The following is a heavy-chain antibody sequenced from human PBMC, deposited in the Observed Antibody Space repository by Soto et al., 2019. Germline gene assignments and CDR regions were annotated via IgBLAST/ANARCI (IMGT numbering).Heavy chain of an antibody. Sequence: QMQLQESGPGLVKPSETLSLTCTVSGVSIRASSYYWGWIRQPPGKGLEWIGTIYYNGETFYHPSLKSRITMSIHTSKNQFSLNMTSVTAADTAVYYCARHGSYWGQGPLVTVSS. CDR3: ARHGSY. V-gene: IGHV4-39*01. CDR1: GVSIRASSYY. CDR2: IYYNGET. J-gene: IGHJ4*02.